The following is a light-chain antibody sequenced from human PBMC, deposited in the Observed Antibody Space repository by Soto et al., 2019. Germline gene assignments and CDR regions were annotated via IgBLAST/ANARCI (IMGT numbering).Light chain of an antibody. V-gene: IGKV3-15*01. CDR3: QQYDNNWPRT. J-gene: IGKJ1*01. Sequence: EILMTQSPATLSVSPGERATLSCRASESVGSNLAWYQQKFGQAPRLLIYGASTRATGISARFSGSGSGTEFTLTISSLQSDDFAVYFCQQYDNNWPRTFGQGTKVDIK. CDR1: ESVGSN. CDR2: GAS.